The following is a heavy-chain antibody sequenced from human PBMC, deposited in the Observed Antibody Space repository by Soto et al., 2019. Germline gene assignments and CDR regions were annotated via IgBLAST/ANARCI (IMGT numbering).Heavy chain of an antibody. Sequence: ASVKVSCKASGYTFTSYAMHWVRQAPGQRLEWMGWINAGNGNTKYSQKFQGRVTITRDTSASTAYMELSSLRSEDTAVYYCARFSIFEVDGYYYGMDVWGQGTTVTVSS. D-gene: IGHD3-3*01. CDR1: GYTFTSYA. CDR3: ARFSIFEVDGYYYGMDV. V-gene: IGHV1-3*01. CDR2: INAGNGNT. J-gene: IGHJ6*02.